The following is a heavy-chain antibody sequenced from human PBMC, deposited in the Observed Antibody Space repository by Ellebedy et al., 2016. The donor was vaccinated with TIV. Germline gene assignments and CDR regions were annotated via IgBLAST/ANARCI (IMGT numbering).Heavy chain of an antibody. CDR1: GGSISSYY. J-gene: IGHJ4*02. V-gene: IGHV4-59*01. D-gene: IGHD1-26*01. CDR2: IYYSGST. CDR3: ARVYSGSYSRDY. Sequence: SETLSLXCTVSGGSISSYYWSWIRQPPGKGLEWIGYIYYSGSTNYNPSLKSRVTISVDTSKNQFSLKLSSVTAADTAVYYCARVYSGSYSRDYWGQGTLVTVSS.